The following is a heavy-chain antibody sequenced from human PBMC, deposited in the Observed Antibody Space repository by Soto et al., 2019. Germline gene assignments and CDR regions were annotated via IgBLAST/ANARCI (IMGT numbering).Heavy chain of an antibody. CDR2: INAGNANT. CDR1: GYTFTSYA. D-gene: IGHD6-6*01. V-gene: IGHV1-3*01. J-gene: IGHJ5*02. CDR3: ARSDSSSADWFDP. Sequence: ASVKVSCKASGYTFTSYAMHWVRQAPGQRLEWMGWINAGNANTKYSQKFQGRVTITRDTSANTAYLELSSLRSEDTAVYYCARSDSSSADWFDPWGQETLVTVSS.